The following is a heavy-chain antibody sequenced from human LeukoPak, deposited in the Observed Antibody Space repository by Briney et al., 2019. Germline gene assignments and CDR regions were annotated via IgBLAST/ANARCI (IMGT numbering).Heavy chain of an antibody. V-gene: IGHV3-30*02. CDR2: IRYDGSNK. CDR1: GFTFSTYG. D-gene: IGHD6-6*01. Sequence: GGSLRLSCAASGFTFSTYGMHWVRQAPGKGLEWVAFIRYDGSNKYYADSVKGRFTISRDNSKNTLYLRMNSLRAEDTAVYYCAKLAYSSSSSVDYWGQGTLVTVSS. CDR3: AKLAYSSSSSVDY. J-gene: IGHJ4*02.